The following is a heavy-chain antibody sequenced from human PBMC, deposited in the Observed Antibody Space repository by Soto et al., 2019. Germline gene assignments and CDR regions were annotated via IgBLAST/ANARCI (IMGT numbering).Heavy chain of an antibody. D-gene: IGHD3-3*01. CDR3: ARGYDFWSGLPRRGYYYGMDV. V-gene: IGHV1-69*13. CDR1: GGTFSSYA. CDR2: IIPIFGTA. Sequence: WAAVKVSFKASGGTFSSYAISWVRQAPGQGLEWMGGIIPIFGTANYAQKFQGRVTITADESTSTAYMELSSLGSEETAVYYCARGYDFWSGLPRRGYYYGMDVWGQGTTVTVSS. J-gene: IGHJ6*02.